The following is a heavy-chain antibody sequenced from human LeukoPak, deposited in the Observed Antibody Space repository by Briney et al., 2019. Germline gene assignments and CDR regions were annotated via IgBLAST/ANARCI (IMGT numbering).Heavy chain of an antibody. CDR1: GVSISSYY. V-gene: IGHV4-59*01. Sequence: SETLSLTCSVSGVSISSYYWSWIRQPPGKGLEWIGSIYSTGSTYYNPSLKSRVPISVATSKNQFSVKLSSVSAADTAVYYCAREVSKSLWFDPWGQGALVSVSS. CDR2: IYSTGST. D-gene: IGHD3-3*02. CDR3: AREVSKSLWFDP. J-gene: IGHJ5*02.